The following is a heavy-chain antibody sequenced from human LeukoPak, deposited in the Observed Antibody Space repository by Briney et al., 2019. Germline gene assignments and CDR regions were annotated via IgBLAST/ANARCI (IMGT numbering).Heavy chain of an antibody. J-gene: IGHJ4*02. Sequence: GGSLRLSCAASRFTVSSNYMSWVRQAPGKGLEWVSVIYSGGSTYYADSVKGRFTISRDNSKNTLYLQMNSLRAEDTAVYYCARGWSYGADYWGQGTLVTVSS. CDR2: IYSGGST. D-gene: IGHD4/OR15-4a*01. CDR3: ARGWSYGADY. V-gene: IGHV3-66*01. CDR1: RFTVSSNY.